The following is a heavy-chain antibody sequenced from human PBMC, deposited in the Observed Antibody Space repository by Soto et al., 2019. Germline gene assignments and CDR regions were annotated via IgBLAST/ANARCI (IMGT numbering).Heavy chain of an antibody. CDR1: GFTFSSYG. CDR2: ISYDGSNK. Sequence: QVQLVESGGGVVQPGRSLRLSCAASGFTFSSYGMHWVRQAPGKGLEWVAVISYDGSNKYYADSVKGRFTISRDNSKNTLYLQMNSLRAEDTAVYYCAKDPAPYYYYYYMDVLGKGTTVTVSS. V-gene: IGHV3-30*18. J-gene: IGHJ6*03. CDR3: AKDPAPYYYYYYMDV.